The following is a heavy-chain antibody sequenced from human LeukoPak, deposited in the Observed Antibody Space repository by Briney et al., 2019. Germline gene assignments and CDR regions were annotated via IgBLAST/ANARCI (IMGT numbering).Heavy chain of an antibody. CDR1: GGSISSYY. V-gene: IGHV4-4*07. Sequence: PSETLSLTCTVAGGSISSYYWSWIRQPAGKGLEWIGRIYTSGSTNYNPSLKSRVTMSVDTSKNQFSLKLSSVTAADTAVYYCARVTGYMIEDYFDYWGQGTLVTVSS. CDR2: IYTSGST. J-gene: IGHJ4*02. D-gene: IGHD3-22*01. CDR3: ARVTGYMIEDYFDY.